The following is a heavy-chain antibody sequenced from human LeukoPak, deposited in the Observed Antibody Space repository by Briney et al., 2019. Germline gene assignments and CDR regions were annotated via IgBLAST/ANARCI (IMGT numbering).Heavy chain of an antibody. D-gene: IGHD3-3*01. J-gene: IGHJ6*03. Sequence: SETLSLTCTVSGGSISSYFWNWIRQPPGKELEGIGYISYSGDTSYNPSLNSRVTVSVDTSKYQFSLSLSSVTAADTAVYYCARYAWSGFKYYYYMDVWGKGTTVTVSS. CDR2: ISYSGDT. V-gene: IGHV4-59*01. CDR1: GGSISSYF. CDR3: ARYAWSGFKYYYYMDV.